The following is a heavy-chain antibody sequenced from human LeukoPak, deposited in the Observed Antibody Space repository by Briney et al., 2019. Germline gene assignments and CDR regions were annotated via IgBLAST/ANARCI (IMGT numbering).Heavy chain of an antibody. CDR2: IYTGGNT. CDR3: ASISDLLYYFHS. Sequence: PGGSLRLSCAASGFTVSSTYMSWVRQSPGKGLEWVSLIYTGGNTYYPDSVKGRFTLSRDNSKNTISLQLNTLRVEDTAMYCCASISDLLYYFHSWGQGTLVTVSS. CDR1: GFTVSSTY. J-gene: IGHJ4*02. V-gene: IGHV3-66*01.